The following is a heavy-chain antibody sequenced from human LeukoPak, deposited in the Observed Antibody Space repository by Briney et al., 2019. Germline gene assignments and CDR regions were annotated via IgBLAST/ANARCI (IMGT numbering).Heavy chain of an antibody. CDR2: IFYSGTA. CDR3: ARGGLNKFDY. CDR1: GGSISSYY. Sequence: PSETLSLTCTVSGGSISSYYWSWIRQPPGKGLEWIGFIFYSGTANYNPSLKSRVTISVDTSKNQFSLKLSSVTAADTAVYYCARGGLNKFDYWGQGTLVTASS. V-gene: IGHV4-59*01. D-gene: IGHD3-22*01. J-gene: IGHJ4*02.